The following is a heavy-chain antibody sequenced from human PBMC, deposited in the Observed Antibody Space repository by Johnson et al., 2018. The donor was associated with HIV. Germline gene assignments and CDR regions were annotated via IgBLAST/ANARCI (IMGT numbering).Heavy chain of an antibody. D-gene: IGHD2-21*01. J-gene: IGHJ3*02. CDR2: ISYDGSNK. CDR1: GFTFSDYY. V-gene: IGHV3-30*03. Sequence: QVQLVESGGGLVNPGGSLRLSCAASGFTFSDYYMSWIRQAPGKGLEWVAVISYDGSNKYYADSVKGRFPISRDNSKNTLSLQMNSWRAEDTALYYCARDRTWHIVVVILDAFDIWGQGTMVTVSS. CDR3: ARDRTWHIVVVILDAFDI.